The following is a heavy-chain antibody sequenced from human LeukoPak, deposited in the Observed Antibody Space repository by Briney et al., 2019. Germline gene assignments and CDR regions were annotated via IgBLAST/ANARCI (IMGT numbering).Heavy chain of an antibody. V-gene: IGHV4-59*01. D-gene: IGHD4-17*01. J-gene: IGHJ5*02. Sequence: PSETLSLTCTVSGGSTSSYYWSWIRQPPGKGLEWIGYIYYSGSTNYNPSLKSRVTISVDTSKNQFSLKLSSVTAADTAVYYCARVGYGDYSNWFDPWGQGTLVTVSS. CDR3: ARVGYGDYSNWFDP. CDR1: GGSTSSYY. CDR2: IYYSGST.